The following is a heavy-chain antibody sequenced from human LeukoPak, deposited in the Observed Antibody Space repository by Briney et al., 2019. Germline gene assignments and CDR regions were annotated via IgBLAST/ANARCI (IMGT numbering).Heavy chain of an antibody. Sequence: SETLSLTCTVSGXSISNYYWTWIRQPPGKGLEWIGYIYYSGSTYYNPSLKSRVTISVDTSKNQFSLKLTSVTAADTAVYYCARLSGSPHPPFDYWGQGTLVTVSS. D-gene: IGHD1-26*01. CDR3: ARLSGSPHPPFDY. V-gene: IGHV4-59*08. CDR1: GXSISNYY. J-gene: IGHJ4*02. CDR2: IYYSGST.